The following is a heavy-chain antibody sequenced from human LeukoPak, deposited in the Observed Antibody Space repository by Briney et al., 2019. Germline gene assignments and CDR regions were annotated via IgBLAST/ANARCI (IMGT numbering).Heavy chain of an antibody. CDR3: TKALTDSSSSYFDN. CDR1: GFTFDDYA. Sequence: GGSLRLSCAASGFTFDDYAMHWVRQPPGKGLEWGSGISWNSGSIGYADSVKGRFTISRDNAKNSLYLQMNSLRAEDMALYYCTKALTDSSSSYFDNWGQGTLVTVSS. CDR2: ISWNSGSI. V-gene: IGHV3-9*03. J-gene: IGHJ4*02. D-gene: IGHD6-6*01.